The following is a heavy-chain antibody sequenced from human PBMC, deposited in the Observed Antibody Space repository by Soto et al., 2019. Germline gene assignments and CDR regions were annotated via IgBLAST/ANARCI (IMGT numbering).Heavy chain of an antibody. CDR2: ISYDGSNK. J-gene: IGHJ6*02. CDR1: GFTFSSYA. D-gene: IGHD6-13*01. V-gene: IGHV3-30-3*01. CDR3: ARDGGDIAAAGLFGMDV. Sequence: HPGGSLRLSCAASGFTFSSYAMHWVRQAPGKGLEWVAVISYDGSNKYYADSVKGRFTISRDNSKNTLYLQMNSLRAEDTAVYYCARDGGDIAAAGLFGMDVWGQGTTVTVSS.